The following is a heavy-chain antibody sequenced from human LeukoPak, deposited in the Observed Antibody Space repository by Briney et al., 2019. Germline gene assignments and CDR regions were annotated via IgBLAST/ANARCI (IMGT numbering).Heavy chain of an antibody. V-gene: IGHV3-23*01. J-gene: IGHJ4*02. CDR3: AKDGSPGYSSSCGSPNY. D-gene: IGHD6-6*01. CDR1: GFTFSTYA. CDR2: ISDSGGST. Sequence: GRSLRLSRAASGFTFSTYAISSVRQAPGNGLGWVSAISDSGGSTYYADSVKGPFPMSRDNSKNTLYLQMNSLRAEDTAVYYCAKDGSPGYSSSCGSPNYWGQGTLVTVSS.